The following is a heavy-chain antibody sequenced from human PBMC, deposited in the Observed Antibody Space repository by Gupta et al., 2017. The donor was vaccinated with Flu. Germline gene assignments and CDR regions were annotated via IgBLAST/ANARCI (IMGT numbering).Heavy chain of an antibody. V-gene: IGHV1-69*01. CDR3: ARVYIGGINNEYFQH. J-gene: IGHJ1*01. CDR1: SYA. D-gene: IGHD3-16*01. Sequence: SYAISWVRQAPGQGLEWMGGIIPIFGTANYAQKFQGRVTITADESTSTAYMELSSLRSEDTAVYYCARVYIGGINNEYFQHWGQGTLVTVSS. CDR2: IIPIFGTA.